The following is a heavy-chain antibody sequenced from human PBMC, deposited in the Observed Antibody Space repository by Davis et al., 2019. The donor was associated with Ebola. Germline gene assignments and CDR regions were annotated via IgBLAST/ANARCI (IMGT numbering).Heavy chain of an antibody. V-gene: IGHV4-34*01. CDR1: GGSFSGYY. D-gene: IGHD4-23*01. J-gene: IGHJ4*02. CDR2: INHSGST. Sequence: MPSETLSLTCAVYGGSFSGYYWSWIRQPPGKGLEWIGEINHSGSTNYNPSLKSRVTISVDTSKNQFSLKLSSVTAADTAVYYCAVRVRWINYWGQGTLVTVSS. CDR3: AVRVRWINY.